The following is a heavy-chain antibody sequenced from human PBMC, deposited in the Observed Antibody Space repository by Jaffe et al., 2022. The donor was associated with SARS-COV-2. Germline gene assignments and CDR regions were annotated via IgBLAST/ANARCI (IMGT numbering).Heavy chain of an antibody. D-gene: IGHD2-15*01. CDR1: GFTFSSYA. J-gene: IGHJ6*04. CDR2: ISYDGSNK. Sequence: QVQLVESGGGVVQPGRSLRLSCAASGFTFSSYAMHWVRQAPGKGLEWVAVISYDGSNKYYADSVKGRFTISRDNSKNTLYLQMNSLRAEDTAVYYCARDKGSWDVWGKGTTVTVSS. CDR3: ARDKGSWDV. V-gene: IGHV3-30*04.